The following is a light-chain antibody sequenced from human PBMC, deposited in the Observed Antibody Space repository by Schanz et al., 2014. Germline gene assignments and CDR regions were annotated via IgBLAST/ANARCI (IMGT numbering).Light chain of an antibody. V-gene: IGLV2-14*01. CDR1: SSDVGGYNY. J-gene: IGLJ1*01. Sequence: QSVLTQPPSVSGAPGQRVTISCTGTSSDVGGYNYVSWYQQHPGKAPKLMIYDVSNRPSGVSNRFSGSKSGNTASLTISGLQAEDEADYYCSSYTGSSPLFVFGTGTKLTVL. CDR3: SSYTGSSPLFV. CDR2: DVS.